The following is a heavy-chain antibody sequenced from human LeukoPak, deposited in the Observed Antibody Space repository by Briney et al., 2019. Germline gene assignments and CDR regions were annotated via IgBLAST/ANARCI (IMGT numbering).Heavy chain of an antibody. CDR1: GFTFSSYE. CDR3: ARLRDGYNKTRDYYYYYMDV. D-gene: IGHD5-24*01. Sequence: GGSLRLSCAASGFTFSSYEMNWVRQAPGKGLEWVSYISSSGSTIYYADSVKGRFTISRDNAKNSLYLQMNSLRAEDTAVYYCARLRDGYNKTRDYYYYYMDVWGKGTTVTVSS. CDR2: ISSSGSTI. J-gene: IGHJ6*03. V-gene: IGHV3-48*03.